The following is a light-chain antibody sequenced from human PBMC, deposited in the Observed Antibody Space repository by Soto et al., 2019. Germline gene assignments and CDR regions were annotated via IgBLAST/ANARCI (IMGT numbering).Light chain of an antibody. CDR2: RES. CDR1: EDISTC. J-gene: IGKJ5*01. CDR3: QKDNSAPIT. Sequence: DIQMTQSPSSLSASVGDRVTITCRASEDISTCLAWYQQKPGQVPKLLISRESTLQSGVPSRFSGSGSGTDFTLTISSLQPEDVSTYFCQKDNSAPITFGQGTRMQIK. V-gene: IGKV1-27*01.